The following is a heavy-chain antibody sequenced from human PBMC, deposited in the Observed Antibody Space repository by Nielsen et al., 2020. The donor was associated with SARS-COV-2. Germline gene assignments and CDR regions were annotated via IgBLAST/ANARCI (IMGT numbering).Heavy chain of an antibody. Sequence: SETLSLTCTVSGGSISSGDYYWSWIRQPPGKGLEWIGYIYYSGSTNYNPSLKSRVTISVDTSKNQFSLKLSSVTAADTAVYYCARARDRVTIFGVVRDWFDPWGQGTLVTVSS. V-gene: IGHV4-61*08. J-gene: IGHJ5*02. CDR2: IYYSGST. CDR3: ARARDRVTIFGVVRDWFDP. D-gene: IGHD3-3*01. CDR1: GGSISSGDYY.